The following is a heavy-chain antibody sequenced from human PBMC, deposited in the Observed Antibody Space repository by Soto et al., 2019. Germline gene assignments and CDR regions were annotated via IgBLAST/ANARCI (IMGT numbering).Heavy chain of an antibody. CDR1: GFTFSAYG. CDR3: ARELNTVTTRDAFDI. Sequence: QVQLVESGGGVVQPERSLRLSCAASGFTFSAYGMHWVRQAPGKGLEWVAVIWSDDNNKYYADSVKGRFSISRDNSKNTLYLQMNSLGAHDTAVYYCARELNTVTTRDAFDIWGQGTMVIVSS. D-gene: IGHD4-17*01. V-gene: IGHV3-33*01. J-gene: IGHJ3*02. CDR2: IWSDDNNK.